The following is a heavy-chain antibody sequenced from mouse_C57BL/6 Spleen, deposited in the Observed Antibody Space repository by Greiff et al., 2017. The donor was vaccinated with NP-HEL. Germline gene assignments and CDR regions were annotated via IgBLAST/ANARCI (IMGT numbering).Heavy chain of an antibody. Sequence: VQLQQSGAELVRPGASVTLSCKASGYTFTDYEMHWVKQTPVHGLEWIGAIDPETGGTAYNQKFKGKAILTADKSSSTAYMELRSLTSEDSAVYYCTRPYGRRDYYAMDYWGQGTSVTVSS. D-gene: IGHD1-1*01. CDR2: IDPETGGT. CDR1: GYTFTDYE. V-gene: IGHV1-15*01. J-gene: IGHJ4*01. CDR3: TRPYGRRDYYAMDY.